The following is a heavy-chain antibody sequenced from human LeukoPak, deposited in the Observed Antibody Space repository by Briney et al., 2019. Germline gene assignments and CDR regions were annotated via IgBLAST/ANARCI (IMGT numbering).Heavy chain of an antibody. D-gene: IGHD1-26*01. J-gene: IGHJ3*02. Sequence: PGGSLRLSCAASGFTFSTYWMGWVRQAPGKGLDWVANIKTDGGEKYYVDSVKGRFTISRDNAKNSLYLQMNSLRAEDTALYYCARDPLEWEHAFDIWGQGTVVTVSS. CDR2: IKTDGGEK. V-gene: IGHV3-7*01. CDR3: ARDPLEWEHAFDI. CDR1: GFTFSTYW.